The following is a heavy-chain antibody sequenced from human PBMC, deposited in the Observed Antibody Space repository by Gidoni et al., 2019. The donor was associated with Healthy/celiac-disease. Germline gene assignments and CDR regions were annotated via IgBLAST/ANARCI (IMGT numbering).Heavy chain of an antibody. Sequence: VQLVESGGGLVKPGGSLRLSCSASGFTFSSYSMNWVRKAPGKGLEWVSSISSSSSYIYYADSVKGRFTISREKAKNSLYMKMNSLRAEDTAVYYCARDPFIDYGGQGTLVTVAS. CDR1: GFTFSSYS. CDR3: ARDPFIDY. CDR2: ISSSSSYI. J-gene: IGHJ4*02. V-gene: IGHV3-21*01.